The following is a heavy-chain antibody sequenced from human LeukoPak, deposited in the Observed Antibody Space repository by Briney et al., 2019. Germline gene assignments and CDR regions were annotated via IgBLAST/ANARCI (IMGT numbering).Heavy chain of an antibody. J-gene: IGHJ4*02. CDR2: INHSGST. V-gene: IGHV4-34*01. Sequence: PSETLSLTCAVYGGSFSGYYWSWIRQPPGKGLEWIVEINHSGSTNYNPSLKSRGTVSVDTSKNQFSLKLSSVTAADTAVYYCARSDIVVVVAAVNIVVVSETSRTFDYWGQGTLVTVSS. CDR1: GGSFSGYY. D-gene: IGHD2-15*01. CDR3: ARSDIVVVVAAVNIVVVSETSRTFDY.